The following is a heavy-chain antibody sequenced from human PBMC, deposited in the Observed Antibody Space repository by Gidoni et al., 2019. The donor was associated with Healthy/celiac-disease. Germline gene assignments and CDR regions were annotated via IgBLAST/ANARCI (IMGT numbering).Heavy chain of an antibody. D-gene: IGHD3-3*01. J-gene: IGHJ4*02. Sequence: TISRDNSKNTLYLQMNSLRAEDTAVYYCAKSRPIGTSFGVVISEYYFDYWGQGTLVTVSS. V-gene: IGHV3-23*01. CDR3: AKSRPIGTSFGVVISEYYFDY.